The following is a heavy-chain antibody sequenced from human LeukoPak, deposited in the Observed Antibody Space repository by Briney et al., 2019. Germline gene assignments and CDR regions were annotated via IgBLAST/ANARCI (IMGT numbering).Heavy chain of an antibody. CDR3: ASGRTYCGGDCQNDAFDI. CDR2: IYPGDSET. Sequence: GESLKISCKGSGYSFSSDWIGWVRQMPGKGLEWMGIIYPGDSETRYSPSFQGQVTISADKSISTAYLQWSSLKASDTAMYYCASGRTYCGGDCQNDAFDIWGQGTMVTVSS. J-gene: IGHJ3*02. V-gene: IGHV5-51*01. D-gene: IGHD2-21*02. CDR1: GYSFSSDW.